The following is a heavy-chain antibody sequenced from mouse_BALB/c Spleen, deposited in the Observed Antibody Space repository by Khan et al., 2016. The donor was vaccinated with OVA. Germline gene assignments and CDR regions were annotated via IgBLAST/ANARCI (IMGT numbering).Heavy chain of an antibody. J-gene: IGHJ4*01. CDR2: IYPGNVNT. CDR1: DYTFTDYY. V-gene: IGHV1S56*01. Sequence: VQLQQSGPDLVKPGASVRISCKASDYTFTDYYIHWVKQRPGQGLEWIGWIYPGNVNTKYNEKFKGKATLIADKSSSTAYMQLSSLSSEDSAIYFCARKGYGDYEALDYWGQGTSVTVSS. D-gene: IGHD2-13*01. CDR3: ARKGYGDYEALDY.